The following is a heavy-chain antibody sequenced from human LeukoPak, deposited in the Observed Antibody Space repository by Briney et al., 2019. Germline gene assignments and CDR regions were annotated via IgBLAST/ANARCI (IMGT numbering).Heavy chain of an antibody. CDR2: VSNDGGDK. V-gene: IGHV3-30*18. J-gene: IGHJ4*02. D-gene: IGHD3/OR15-3a*01. Sequence: GGSLRLSCAASEFAFSSYAMHWVRQAPGKGLEWVALVSNDGGDKYYADSVKGRFTISRDNSKNTLYLQMNSLRGEDTGVYYCAKAHLLDWLLPFDYWGQGTLVTVSS. CDR1: EFAFSSYA. CDR3: AKAHLLDWLLPFDY.